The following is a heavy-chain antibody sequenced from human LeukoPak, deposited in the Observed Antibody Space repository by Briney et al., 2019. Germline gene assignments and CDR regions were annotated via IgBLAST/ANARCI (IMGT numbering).Heavy chain of an antibody. V-gene: IGHV4-39*07. CDR3: ARDGSYTKVKDY. CDR1: GGSLRTCGNY. J-gene: IGHJ4*02. Sequence: SETLCLSCTVSGGSLRTCGNYWGWLRPPPGKGLEWIGSMYSSMYSSDSTYYNPSLKSRVTISVDTTKNPFSLRLTSVTATDTAMYYCARDGSYTKVKDYWGQGTLVTVSS. CDR2: MYSSMYSSDST. D-gene: IGHD1-26*01.